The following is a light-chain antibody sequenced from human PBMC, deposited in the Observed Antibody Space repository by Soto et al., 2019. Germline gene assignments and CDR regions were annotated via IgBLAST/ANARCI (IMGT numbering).Light chain of an antibody. J-gene: IGLJ2*01. Sequence: QSVLTQPPSVSGAPGQRVTISCSGSSSNIGAGYLVHWYQQVPGTAPKLLIYDNTNRLSGVPDRFSGSKSGTSASLAITGLQAEDEADYFCQSYDTSLSGSKVFGGGTKLTVL. CDR2: DNT. V-gene: IGLV1-40*01. CDR1: SSNIGAGYL. CDR3: QSYDTSLSGSKV.